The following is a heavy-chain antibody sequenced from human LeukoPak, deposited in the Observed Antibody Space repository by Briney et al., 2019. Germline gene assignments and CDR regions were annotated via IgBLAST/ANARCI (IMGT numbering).Heavy chain of an antibody. CDR1: GVTLSSNY. D-gene: IGHD3-10*01. Sequence: PGGSLRLSCVASGVTLSSNYMSWVRQAPGKGLEWVSVIYSGGSTYYADSVKGRFTISRDNSKNTLYLQMNRLRAEDTAVYYCASGSGSYRTPYYYMDVWGTGTTVTVSS. CDR3: ASGSGSYRTPYYYMDV. CDR2: IYSGGST. J-gene: IGHJ6*03. V-gene: IGHV3-53*01.